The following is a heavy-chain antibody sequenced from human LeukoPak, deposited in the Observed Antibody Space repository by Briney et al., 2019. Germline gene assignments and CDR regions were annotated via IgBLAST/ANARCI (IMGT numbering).Heavy chain of an antibody. CDR2: IQHSGSI. Sequence: SGTLSLTCAVSGGSINNSNWWSWVRQSPGKGLEWIGEIQHSGSINYNPSLKSRVTISVDTSKNQFSLKLSSVTAADTAVYYCARQIGEGSSWYSGGFDPWGQGTLDTVSS. CDR1: GGSINNSNW. V-gene: IGHV4-4*02. CDR3: ARQIGEGSSWYSGGFDP. J-gene: IGHJ5*02. D-gene: IGHD6-13*01.